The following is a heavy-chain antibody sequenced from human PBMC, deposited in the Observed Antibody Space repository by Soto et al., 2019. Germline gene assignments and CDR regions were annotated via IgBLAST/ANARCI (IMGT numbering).Heavy chain of an antibody. Sequence: EVQLLESGGGLVQPGGSLRLSCAASGFTFSSYAMSWVRQAPGKGLEWVSAISGSGGSTYYADSVKGRFTISRDNSKNTLYLQMNSLRAEDTAVYYCAKKGASHIVVVTADETYFDYWGQGTLVTVSS. V-gene: IGHV3-23*01. CDR2: ISGSGGST. CDR3: AKKGASHIVVVTADETYFDY. J-gene: IGHJ4*02. D-gene: IGHD2-21*02. CDR1: GFTFSSYA.